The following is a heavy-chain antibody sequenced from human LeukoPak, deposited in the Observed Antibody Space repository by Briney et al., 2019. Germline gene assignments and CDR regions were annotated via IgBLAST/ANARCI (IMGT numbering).Heavy chain of an antibody. V-gene: IGHV3-21*01. Sequence: GGSLRLSCAASGFTFSSYSMNWVRQAPGKGLEWVSSISSSSSYIYYADSVKGRFTISRDNAKNSLYLQMNSLRAEDTAVYYCARWGLRHLNIDYWGQGTLVTVSS. D-gene: IGHD3-16*01. CDR2: ISSSSSYI. CDR1: GFTFSSYS. CDR3: ARWGLRHLNIDY. J-gene: IGHJ4*02.